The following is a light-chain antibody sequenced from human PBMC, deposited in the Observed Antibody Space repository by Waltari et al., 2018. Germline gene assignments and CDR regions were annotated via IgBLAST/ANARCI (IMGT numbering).Light chain of an antibody. CDR2: DVS. V-gene: IGLV2-14*01. Sequence: QSALTQPASVSGSPGQSITISCTGTSSDVGGYNYVSCYQQHPGEAPKLMIYDVSKRPSGVSNRFSGSKAGNTASLTISGLQAEDEADYYCSSYTSSSTVVFGGGTKLTVL. CDR3: SSYTSSSTVV. J-gene: IGLJ2*01. CDR1: SSDVGGYNY.